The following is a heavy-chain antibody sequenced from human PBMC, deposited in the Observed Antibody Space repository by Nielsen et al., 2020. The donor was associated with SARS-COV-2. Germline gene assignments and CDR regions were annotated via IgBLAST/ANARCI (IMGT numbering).Heavy chain of an antibody. V-gene: IGHV3-23*01. CDR1: GFTFSSYA. CDR3: ATSLLYYDSSGYYQDNAFDI. CDR2: ISGSGGST. D-gene: IGHD3-22*01. J-gene: IGHJ3*02. Sequence: GESLKISCAASGFTFSSYAMSWVRQAPGKGLEWVSAISGSGGSTYYADSVKGRFTISRDNAKNSLYLQMNSLRAEDTAVYYCATSLLYYDSSGYYQDNAFDIWGQGTMVTVSS.